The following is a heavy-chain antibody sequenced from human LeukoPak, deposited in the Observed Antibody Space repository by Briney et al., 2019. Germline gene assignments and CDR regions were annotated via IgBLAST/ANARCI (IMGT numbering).Heavy chain of an antibody. J-gene: IGHJ4*02. V-gene: IGHV3-53*01. Sequence: GGSLRLSCAASGFTVSNNYMSWVRQTPGKGLEWVSVIYVGGSAYYADSVKGRFTTSGDSSKNTLYLQMNSLRAEDTAVYYCARLKIDGTHFDYWGQGTLVTVSS. CDR2: IYVGGSA. D-gene: IGHD3-9*01. CDR1: GFTVSNNY. CDR3: ARLKIDGTHFDY.